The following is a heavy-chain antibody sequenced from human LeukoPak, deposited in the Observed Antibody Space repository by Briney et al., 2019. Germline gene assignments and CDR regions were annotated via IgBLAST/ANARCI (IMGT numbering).Heavy chain of an antibody. V-gene: IGHV4-59*01. CDR1: GGSISSYY. CDR2: IYYSGST. CDR3: ARAQFYYYGMDV. Sequence: SETLSLTCTVSGGSISSYYWSWIRQPPGKGLEWIGYIYYSGSTNYNPSLKSRVTISVDTSKNQFSLKLSSVTAADTAVYYCARAQFYYYGMDVWGQGTTVSVSS. D-gene: IGHD5-24*01. J-gene: IGHJ6*02.